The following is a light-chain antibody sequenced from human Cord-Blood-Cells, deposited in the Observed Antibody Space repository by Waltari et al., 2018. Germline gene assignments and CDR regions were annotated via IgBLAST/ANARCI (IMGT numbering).Light chain of an antibody. CDR1: SSDVGSYNL. CDR2: EGS. Sequence: QSALTQPASVSGSPGQSITISCTGTSSDVGSYNLVSWYQPHPGKAPKLMIYEGSKRPSGVSNRFSGSKAGNTASLTSAGLQAEDEADYYCCSYAGSSTVVFGGGTKLTVL. J-gene: IGLJ2*01. V-gene: IGLV2-23*01. CDR3: CSYAGSSTVV.